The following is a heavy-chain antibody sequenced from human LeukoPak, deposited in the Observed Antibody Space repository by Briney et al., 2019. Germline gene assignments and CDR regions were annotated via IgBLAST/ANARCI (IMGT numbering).Heavy chain of an antibody. CDR1: GGSISGYF. V-gene: IGHV4-59*08. Sequence: SETLSLTCTVSGGSISGYFWSWIRQPPGKGLGRIGYIHYSGTTNYNPSLNSRVTISVDTSKNQFSLRLSSVTAADTAVYYCARYGITIVRGGKYYFDSWGQGTLVTVSS. CDR2: IHYSGTT. D-gene: IGHD3-10*01. J-gene: IGHJ4*02. CDR3: ARYGITIVRGGKYYFDS.